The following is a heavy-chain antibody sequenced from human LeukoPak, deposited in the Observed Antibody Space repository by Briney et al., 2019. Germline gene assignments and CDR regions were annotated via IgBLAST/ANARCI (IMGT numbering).Heavy chain of an antibody. CDR1: GFTCSSYA. Sequence: SGGSLRLSCAASGFTCSSYAMSWVRQAPGKGLEWVSAISGSGGSTYYADSVKGRFTISRDNSKNTLYLQMNSLRAEDTAVYYCAKTAGGIWFGELIYYFDYWGQGTLVTVSS. CDR3: AKTAGGIWFGELIYYFDY. J-gene: IGHJ4*02. CDR2: ISGSGGST. V-gene: IGHV3-23*01. D-gene: IGHD3-10*01.